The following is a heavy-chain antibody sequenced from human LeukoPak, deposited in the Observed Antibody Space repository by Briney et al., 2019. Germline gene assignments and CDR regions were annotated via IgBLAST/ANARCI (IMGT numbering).Heavy chain of an antibody. CDR1: GFTFSSYA. J-gene: IGHJ4*02. CDR2: ISYDGSNK. D-gene: IGHD3-16*01. Sequence: GRSLRLSCAASGFTFSSYAMHWVRQAPGKGLEWVAVISYDGSNKYYADSVKGRFTISRDNSKNTLYLQMNSLRAEDTAVYYCARERRGPGGRYFDYWGQGTLVTVSS. CDR3: ARERRGPGGRYFDY. V-gene: IGHV3-30*04.